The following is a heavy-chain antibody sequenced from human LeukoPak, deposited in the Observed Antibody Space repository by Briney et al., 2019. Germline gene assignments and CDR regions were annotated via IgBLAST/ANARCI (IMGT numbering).Heavy chain of an antibody. CDR3: ARVSFDSSGNKINFDY. Sequence: GASVKASCKASGYTFATHDINWVRQAPGQGLEWVGWMNPNSAKTGNAQKFQGRVTMTRNTSISTAYLELSSLRSEDTAVYYCARVSFDSSGNKINFDYWGHGTLVTVSS. V-gene: IGHV1-8*01. CDR1: GYTFATHD. D-gene: IGHD2-15*01. CDR2: MNPNSAKT. J-gene: IGHJ4*01.